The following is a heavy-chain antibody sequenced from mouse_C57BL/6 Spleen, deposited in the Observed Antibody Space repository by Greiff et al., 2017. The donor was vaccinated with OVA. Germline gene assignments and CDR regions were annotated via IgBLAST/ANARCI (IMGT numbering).Heavy chain of an antibody. CDR1: GYTFTSYW. Sequence: QVHVKQPGAELVRPGSSVKLSCKASGYTFTSYWMHWVKQRPIQGLEWIGNIDPSDSETHYNQKFKDKATLTVDKSSSTDYMQLSSLSSEDSAVYYCAREGDYDYAVYYFDDGGQGTTLTVSS. J-gene: IGHJ2*01. CDR3: AREGDYDYAVYYFDD. D-gene: IGHD2-4*01. V-gene: IGHV1-52*01. CDR2: IDPSDSET.